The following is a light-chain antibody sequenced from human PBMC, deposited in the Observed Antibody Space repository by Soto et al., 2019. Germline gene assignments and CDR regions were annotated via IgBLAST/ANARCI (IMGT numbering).Light chain of an antibody. Sequence: QSALTQPASVSGSPGQSITISCTGTSSDVGGYNYVSWYQQHPGKAPKLMIYEVSNRPSGVSNRFSGSKSGNTASLTISGLQAEDEADYYCNSYTGSSTRLFGGGTKVTVL. CDR3: NSYTGSSTRL. CDR2: EVS. CDR1: SSDVGGYNY. J-gene: IGLJ2*01. V-gene: IGLV2-14*01.